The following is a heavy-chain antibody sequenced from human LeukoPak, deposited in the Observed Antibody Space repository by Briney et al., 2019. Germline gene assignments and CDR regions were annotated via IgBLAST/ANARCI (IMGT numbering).Heavy chain of an antibody. CDR3: ARDGPTYYDILTGYYQPDYYYYGMDV. J-gene: IGHJ6*02. CDR1: GYTFTSYG. V-gene: IGHV1-18*01. Sequence: GASVKVSCEASGYTFTSYGISWVRQAPGQGLEWMGWISAYNGNTNYAQKLQGRVTMTTDTSTSTAYMELRSLRSDDTAVYYCARDGPTYYDILTGYYQPDYYYYGMDVWGQGTTVTVSS. D-gene: IGHD3-9*01. CDR2: ISAYNGNT.